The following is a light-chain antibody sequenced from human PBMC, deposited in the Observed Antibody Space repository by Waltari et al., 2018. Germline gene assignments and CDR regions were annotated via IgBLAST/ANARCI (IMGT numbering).Light chain of an antibody. J-gene: IGLJ6*01. CDR2: RDN. CDR3: QVWDSNINV. CDR1: QIGGKN. Sequence: YDVTQTISVSVALGQTARITCGGDQIGGKNVHWYQQRPGQAPVLVIYRDNNRPSGISDRFSGSNSGNTATLTIFKVQAGDDADYYCQVWDSNINVFGSGTKVTVL. V-gene: IGLV3-9*01.